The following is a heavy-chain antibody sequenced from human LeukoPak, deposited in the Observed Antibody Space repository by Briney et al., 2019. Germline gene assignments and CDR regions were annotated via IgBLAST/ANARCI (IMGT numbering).Heavy chain of an antibody. CDR3: ARERSGSYDY. CDR1: GFTFSSYS. CDR2: ISSSSSYI. V-gene: IGHV3-21*01. Sequence: GGSLRLSCAASGFTFSSYSMNWVCQAPGKGLEWVSSISSSSSYIYYADSVKGRFTISRDNAKNSLYLQMYSLRAEDTAVYYCARERSGSYDYWGQGTLVTVSS. D-gene: IGHD3-10*01. J-gene: IGHJ4*02.